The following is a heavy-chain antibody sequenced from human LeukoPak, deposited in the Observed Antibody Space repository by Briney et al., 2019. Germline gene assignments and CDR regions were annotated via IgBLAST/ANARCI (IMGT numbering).Heavy chain of an antibody. J-gene: IGHJ4*02. Sequence: ASVKVSCKASGYTFTGYYMHWVRQAPGQGPEWMGWINPNSGGTNYAQKFQGRVTMTRDTSISTAYMELSRLRSDDTAVYYCARDPRIAVAGTVFDYWGQGTLVTVSS. CDR2: INPNSGGT. D-gene: IGHD6-19*01. V-gene: IGHV1-2*02. CDR1: GYTFTGYY. CDR3: ARDPRIAVAGTVFDY.